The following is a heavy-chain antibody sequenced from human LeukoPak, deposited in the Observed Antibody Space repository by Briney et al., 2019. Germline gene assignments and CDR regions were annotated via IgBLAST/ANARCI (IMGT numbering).Heavy chain of an antibody. J-gene: IGHJ4*02. CDR2: INHSGST. CDR3: ARSRYYYDSSGYSKSFDY. D-gene: IGHD3-22*01. V-gene: IGHV4-34*01. Sequence: SETLSLTCTVSGGSISSYYWSWIRQPPGKGLEWIGEINHSGSTNYNPSLKSRVTISVDTSKNQFSLKLSSVTAADTAVYYCARSRYYYDSSGYSKSFDYWGQGTLVTVSS. CDR1: GGSISSYY.